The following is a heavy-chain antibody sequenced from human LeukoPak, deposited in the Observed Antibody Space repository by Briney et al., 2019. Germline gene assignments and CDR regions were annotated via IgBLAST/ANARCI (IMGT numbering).Heavy chain of an antibody. V-gene: IGHV4-61*09. CDR1: GGSISSGSYY. CDR2: IYTSGNT. J-gene: IGHJ4*02. CDR3: ASAPTWLHFDY. Sequence: PSETLSLTCTVSGGSISSGSYYWSWIRQPAGKGLEWIGHIYTSGNTNYSPSLKSRVTMSVDTSKNQFSLRLSSVTAADTAVFYCASAPTWLHFDYWGQGTLVTVSS. D-gene: IGHD3-22*01.